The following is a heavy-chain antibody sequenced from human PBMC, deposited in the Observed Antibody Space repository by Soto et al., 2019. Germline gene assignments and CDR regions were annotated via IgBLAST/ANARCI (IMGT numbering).Heavy chain of an antibody. J-gene: IGHJ4*02. D-gene: IGHD6-19*01. CDR1: GYTFTSYG. CDR3: ARGPRRFQQWLLPYYFDY. Sequence: QVQLVQSGAEVKKPGASVKVSCKASGYTFTSYGISWVRQAPGQGLEWIGWISAYNGNTNYAQKLQGRVNMTTDTSTSTAYMELRSLRTDDAAVYYCARGPRRFQQWLLPYYFDYWGQGTLVTVSS. CDR2: ISAYNGNT. V-gene: IGHV1-18*01.